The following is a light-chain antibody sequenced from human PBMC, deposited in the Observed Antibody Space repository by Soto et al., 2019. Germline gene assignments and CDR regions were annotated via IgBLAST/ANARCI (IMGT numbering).Light chain of an antibody. J-gene: IGLJ3*02. CDR3: QSFDTSLSGSV. V-gene: IGLV1-40*01. Sequence: QPVLTQPPSVSGAPGQRLTISCTGSSSNIGAGYDVHWYQQLPGTAPKVLIFGNNIRPSGVPDRFSGSKSGTSASLAIIGLQAEDEGDYYCQSFDTSLSGSVFGGGTKLTVL. CDR1: SSNIGAGYD. CDR2: GNN.